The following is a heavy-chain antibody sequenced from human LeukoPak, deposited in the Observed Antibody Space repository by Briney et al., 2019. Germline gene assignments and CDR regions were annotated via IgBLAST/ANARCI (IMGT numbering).Heavy chain of an antibody. J-gene: IGHJ5*02. CDR3: AKKTAAGPFDP. CDR2: ISSSSTI. D-gene: IGHD6-13*01. V-gene: IGHV3-48*04. CDR1: GFTFSSYS. Sequence: GGSLRLSCAASGFTFSSYSMNWVRQAPGKGLEWVSYISSSSTIYYADSVKGRFTISRDNAKNSLYLQMSSLRAEDTAVYYCAKKTAAGPFDPWGQGTLVTVSS.